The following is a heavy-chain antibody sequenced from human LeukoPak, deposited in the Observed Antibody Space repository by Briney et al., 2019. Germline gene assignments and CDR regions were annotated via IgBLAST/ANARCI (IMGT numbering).Heavy chain of an antibody. CDR3: ARDVLAVAATGSNWFDP. D-gene: IGHD6-19*01. J-gene: IGHJ5*02. Sequence: GGSLRLSCAASGFTFSSYSMNWVGQAPGKGLEWVSSISSSSSYIYYADSVKGRFTISRDNAKNSLYLQMNSLRAEDTAVYYCARDVLAVAATGSNWFDPWGQGTLVTVSS. V-gene: IGHV3-21*01. CDR2: ISSSSSYI. CDR1: GFTFSSYS.